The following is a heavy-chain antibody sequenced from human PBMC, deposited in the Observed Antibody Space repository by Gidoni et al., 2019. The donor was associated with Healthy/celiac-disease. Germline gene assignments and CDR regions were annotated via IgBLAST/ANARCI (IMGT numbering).Heavy chain of an antibody. Sequence: QVQLVESGGGVVQPGRYLRLSCAASGFTFSSYGMHWVRQAPGKGLEWVSVIWYYGSNKYYADSVKGRFTISRDNSKNTLYLQMNSLGAEDTAVYYCARDRDYSWWFDYWGQGTLVTVSS. CDR2: IWYYGSNK. D-gene: IGHD2-15*01. CDR1: GFTFSSYG. J-gene: IGHJ4*02. V-gene: IGHV3-33*01. CDR3: ARDRDYSWWFDY.